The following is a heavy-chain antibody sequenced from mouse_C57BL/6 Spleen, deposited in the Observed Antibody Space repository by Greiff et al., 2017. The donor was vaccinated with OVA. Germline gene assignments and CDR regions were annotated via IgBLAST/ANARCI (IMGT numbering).Heavy chain of an antibody. Sequence: VQLQQSGAELVRPGASVKLSCTASGFNIKDDYMHWVKQRPEQGLEWIGWIDPENGDTEYASKFQGKATITADTSSNTAYLQLSSLTSEDTAVYYNTTFGEYDGDMDFWGQVTSVTVCS. CDR2: IDPENGDT. V-gene: IGHV14-4*01. D-gene: IGHD2-4*01. CDR1: GFNIKDDY. CDR3: TTFGEYDGDMDF. J-gene: IGHJ4*01.